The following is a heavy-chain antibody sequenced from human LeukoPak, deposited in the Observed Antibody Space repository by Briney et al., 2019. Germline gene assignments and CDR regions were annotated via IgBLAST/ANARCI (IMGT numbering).Heavy chain of an antibody. Sequence: GGSLRLSCAASGFTVSSNYMDWVRQAPGKGLVWVSRIFPDGTTTTYADSVKGRFTISRDNAKNTLYLQMNSLRAEDTAVYYCAKDGRYSSSPGTSFDPWGQGTLVTVSS. V-gene: IGHV3-74*01. J-gene: IGHJ5*02. CDR2: IFPDGTTT. CDR3: AKDGRYSSSPGTSFDP. D-gene: IGHD6-13*01. CDR1: GFTVSSNY.